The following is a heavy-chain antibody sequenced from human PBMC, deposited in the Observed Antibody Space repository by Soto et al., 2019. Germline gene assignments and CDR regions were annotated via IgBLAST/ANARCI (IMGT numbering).Heavy chain of an antibody. CDR3: ARVAGTHFGVEDY. D-gene: IGHD3-3*01. Sequence: QVQLVESGGGVVQPGRSLRLSCAASGFTFSSYAMHWVRQAPGKGLEWVAVISYDGSNKYYADSVKGRFTISRDNSKNTLYLQMTSLRAEDTAVYYCARVAGTHFGVEDYWGQGTLVTVSS. V-gene: IGHV3-30-3*01. CDR1: GFTFSSYA. J-gene: IGHJ4*02. CDR2: ISYDGSNK.